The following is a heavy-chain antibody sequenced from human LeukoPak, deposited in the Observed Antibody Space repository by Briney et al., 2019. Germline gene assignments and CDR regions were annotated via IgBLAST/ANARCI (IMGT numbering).Heavy chain of an antibody. CDR3: ARIGKEGGYYFDS. D-gene: IGHD1-14*01. Sequence: GESLKISCKGSGYSFTSYWIGWVRQMPGKGLEWMGIIYPGDSNTRYSPSFQGQVTISADKSISTAYLQWNSLKDSDTAMYYCARIGKEGGYYFDSWGQGTLVTVSS. V-gene: IGHV5-51*01. J-gene: IGHJ4*02. CDR2: IYPGDSNT. CDR1: GYSFTSYW.